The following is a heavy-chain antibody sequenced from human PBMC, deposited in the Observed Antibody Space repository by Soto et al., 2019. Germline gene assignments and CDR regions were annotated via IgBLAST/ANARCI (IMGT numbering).Heavy chain of an antibody. D-gene: IGHD2-15*01. CDR2: IYYSGST. CDR3: ASKASGGFDY. CDR1: GGSVSIGSYY. V-gene: IGHV4-61*01. Sequence: PSETLSLTCTVSGGSVSIGSYYWSCVRQPPGKGLEWIGYIYYSGSTNYNPSLKSRVTISVDTSKNQFSLKLSSVTAADTAVYYCASKASGGFDYWGQGTLVTVSS. J-gene: IGHJ4*02.